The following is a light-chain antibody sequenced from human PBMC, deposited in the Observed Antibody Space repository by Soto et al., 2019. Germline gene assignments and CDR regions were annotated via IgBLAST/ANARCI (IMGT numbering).Light chain of an antibody. CDR2: GIS. CDR3: QQYGSSLLT. V-gene: IGKV3-20*01. CDR1: QSISSSY. Sequence: EIVVTQSPCTLSLSPGERATLSCRASQSISSSYLAWYQQKPGQAPRLLIYGISSRATGIPDRFSGSGSGTDFTLTISRLEPEDFAVYYCQQYGSSLLTFGGGTKVDIK. J-gene: IGKJ4*01.